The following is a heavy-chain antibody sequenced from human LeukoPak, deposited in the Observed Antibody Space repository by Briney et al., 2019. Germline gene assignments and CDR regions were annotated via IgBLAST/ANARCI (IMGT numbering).Heavy chain of an antibody. V-gene: IGHV3-30*02. J-gene: IGHJ4*02. Sequence: GGSLRLSCAASGFTFSRYGMHWVRQAPGKGLEWVAFIRYDGSNKYYADSVKGRFTISRDNSKNTLYLQMNSLRAEDTAVYYCAKDQIVVTAIWGGDYWGQGTLVTVSS. D-gene: IGHD2-21*02. CDR1: GFTFSRYG. CDR2: IRYDGSNK. CDR3: AKDQIVVTAIWGGDY.